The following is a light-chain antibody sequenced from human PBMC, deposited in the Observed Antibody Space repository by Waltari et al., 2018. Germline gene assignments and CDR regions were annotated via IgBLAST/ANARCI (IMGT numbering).Light chain of an antibody. CDR2: GAS. Sequence: EIVLTQSPGTLPLSPGERATLSCRASQSVSRTLAWYQQKPGQAPRLLIYGASTRATGIPERFSGGGSGTDFSLTISRLEPEDFAVYYCQHYVRLPVTFGQGTKVEIK. J-gene: IGKJ1*01. V-gene: IGKV3-20*01. CDR3: QHYVRLPVT. CDR1: QSVSRT.